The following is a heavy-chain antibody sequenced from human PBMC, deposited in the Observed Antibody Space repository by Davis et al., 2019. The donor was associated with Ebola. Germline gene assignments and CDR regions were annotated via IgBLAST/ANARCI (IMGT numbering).Heavy chain of an antibody. Sequence: ASVKVSCKASGYTFTGYYMHWVRQAPGQGLEWMGWINPNSGGTNYAQKFQGWVTMTRDTSISTAYMALSRLRSDDTAVYYCARDSSLATTSWFDPWGQGTLVTVSS. CDR2: INPNSGGT. V-gene: IGHV1-2*04. CDR1: GYTFTGYY. CDR3: ARDSSLATTSWFDP. J-gene: IGHJ5*02. D-gene: IGHD4-11*01.